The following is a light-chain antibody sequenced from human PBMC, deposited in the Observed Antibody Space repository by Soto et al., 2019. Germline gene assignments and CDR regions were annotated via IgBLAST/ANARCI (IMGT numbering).Light chain of an antibody. J-gene: IGKJ1*01. CDR2: GAS. CDR3: QQYGSSGT. V-gene: IGKV3-20*01. CDR1: QSVSNNY. Sequence: EIVLTQSPCTLSLSQGERATLSCRASQSVSNNYLAWYQQKPGQAPRLLIYGASNRATGIPDRFSGSGSGTDFTLTISRLGPEDFAVYYCQQYGSSGTFGQGTKVDI.